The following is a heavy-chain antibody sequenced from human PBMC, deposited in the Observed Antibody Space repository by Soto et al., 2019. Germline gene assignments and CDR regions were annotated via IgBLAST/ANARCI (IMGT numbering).Heavy chain of an antibody. CDR2: IYYSGST. CDR3: ARVHEDSSSWYYFDY. Sequence: PSETLSLTCTVSGGSISSYYWSWIRQPPGKGLEWIGYIYYSGSTNYNPSLKSRVTISVDTSKNQFSLKLGSVTAADTAVYYCARVHEDSSSWYYFDYWGQGTLVTVSS. V-gene: IGHV4-59*01. J-gene: IGHJ4*02. CDR1: GGSISSYY. D-gene: IGHD6-13*01.